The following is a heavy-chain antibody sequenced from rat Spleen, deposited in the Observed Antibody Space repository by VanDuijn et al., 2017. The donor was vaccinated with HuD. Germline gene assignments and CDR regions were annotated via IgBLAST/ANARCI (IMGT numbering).Heavy chain of an antibody. Sequence: EVQLVESGGGLVQPGRSMKLSCAASGFNFYDYWMGWVRQAPGKGLEWIGEINKDSSTKKYAPSLKDKFTISRDNAQNTRYLQMSKLGSEDTAIYYCARKDFGVRYWGQGVMVTVSS. J-gene: IGHJ2*01. CDR2: INKDSSTK. D-gene: IGHD4-3*01. CDR3: ARKDFGVRY. V-gene: IGHV4-2*01. CDR1: GFNFYDYW.